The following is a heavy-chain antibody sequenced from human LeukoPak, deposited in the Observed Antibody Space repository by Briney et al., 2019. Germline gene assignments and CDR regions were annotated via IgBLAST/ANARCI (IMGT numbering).Heavy chain of an antibody. CDR2: ISAYNGNT. CDR1: GYTFTSYG. CDR3: ATAHTHYYASGSYYKSFYYGMDV. D-gene: IGHD3-10*01. Sequence: GASVKVSCKASGYTFTSYGISWVRQAPGQGLEWMGWISAYNGNTNYAQKLQGRVTMTTDTSTSTAYMELRSLRSDDTAVYYCATAHTHYYASGSYYKSFYYGMDVWGQGTTVTASS. J-gene: IGHJ6*02. V-gene: IGHV1-18*01.